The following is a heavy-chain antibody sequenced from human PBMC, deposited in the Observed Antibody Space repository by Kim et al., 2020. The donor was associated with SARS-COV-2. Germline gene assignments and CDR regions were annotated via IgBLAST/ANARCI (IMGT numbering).Heavy chain of an antibody. CDR2: INAGNGNT. J-gene: IGHJ3*02. D-gene: IGHD1-26*01. V-gene: IGHV1-3*01. CDR3: ARDRLGATETDDAFDI. CDR1: GYTFTSYA. Sequence: ASVKVSCKASGYTFTSYAMHWVRQAPGQRLEWMGWINAGNGNTKYSQKFQGRVTITRDTSASTAYMELSSLRSEDTAVYYCARDRLGATETDDAFDIWGQGTMVTVSS.